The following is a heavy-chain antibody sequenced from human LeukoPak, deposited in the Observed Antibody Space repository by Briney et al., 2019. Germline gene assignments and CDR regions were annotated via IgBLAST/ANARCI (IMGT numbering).Heavy chain of an antibody. J-gene: IGHJ1*01. D-gene: IGHD3-22*01. CDR1: GFTFSRYW. Sequence: GGSLRLSCEASGFTFSRYWMHWVRHAPGKGLVWVSRIKSDGKTNYADSVKGRFTISRDSAKNTVSLQMDSLRAEDTGVYYCARAPSEVGGYYPEYFRHWGQGTLVTVSS. CDR3: ARAPSEVGGYYPEYFRH. V-gene: IGHV3-74*01. CDR2: IKSDGKT.